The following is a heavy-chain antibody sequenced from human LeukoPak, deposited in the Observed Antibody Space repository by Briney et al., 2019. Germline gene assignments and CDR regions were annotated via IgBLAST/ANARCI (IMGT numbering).Heavy chain of an antibody. CDR2: ISAYNGNT. CDR1: GFTFSSYG. CDR3: ARGGAFITGTPDY. V-gene: IGHV1-18*01. Sequence: GGSLRLSCAASGFTFSSYGISWVRQAPGQGLEWMGWISAYNGNTNYAQKLQGRVTMTTDTSTSTAYMELRSLRSDDTAVYYCARGGAFITGTPDYWGQGTLVTVSS. D-gene: IGHD1-20*01. J-gene: IGHJ4*02.